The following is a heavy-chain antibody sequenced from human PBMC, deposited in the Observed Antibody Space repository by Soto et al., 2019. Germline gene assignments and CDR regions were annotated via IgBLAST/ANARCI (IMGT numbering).Heavy chain of an antibody. CDR3: ARGARSNWFDP. Sequence: PSETLSLTCTVSGGSISSGGYYWSWIRQHPGKGLEWIGYIYYSGSTYYNPSLKSRVTISVDTSKNQFSLKLSSVTAADTAVYYCARGARSNWFDPWGQGTLVTVSS. V-gene: IGHV4-31*03. D-gene: IGHD4-17*01. CDR1: GGSISSGGYY. J-gene: IGHJ5*02. CDR2: IYYSGST.